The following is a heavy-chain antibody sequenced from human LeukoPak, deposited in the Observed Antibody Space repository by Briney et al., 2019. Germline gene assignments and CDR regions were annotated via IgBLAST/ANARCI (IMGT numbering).Heavy chain of an antibody. CDR2: IYHSGST. CDR3: ARLYCSSTSCYGVY. CDR1: GGSISSSNW. V-gene: IGHV4-4*02. J-gene: IGHJ4*02. Sequence: SGTLSLTCAVSGGSISSSNWWSWVRQPPGKGLEWIGEIYHSGSTNYNPSLKSRVTISVDKSKNQFSLKLSSVTAADTAVYYRARLYCSSTSCYGVYWGQGTLVAVSS. D-gene: IGHD2-2*01.